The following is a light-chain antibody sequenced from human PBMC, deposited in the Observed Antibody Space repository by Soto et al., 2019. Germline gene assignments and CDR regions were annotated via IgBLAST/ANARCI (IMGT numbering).Light chain of an antibody. J-gene: IGKJ1*01. CDR2: GAS. CDR1: QSVSGSY. Sequence: DIVLTQYPCTPPSSAGERAPLSCTASQSVSGSYLAWYQQKPGQAPRLLIYGASSRATGVPDRFRGSGSETDFTLTISRLEPEDFAVYYCQQCGSAPLTFGQGTKVAIK. V-gene: IGKV3-20*01. CDR3: QQCGSAPLT.